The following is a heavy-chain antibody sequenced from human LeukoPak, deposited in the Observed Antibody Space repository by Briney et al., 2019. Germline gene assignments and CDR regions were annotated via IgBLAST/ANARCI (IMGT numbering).Heavy chain of an antibody. J-gene: IGHJ4*02. CDR3: ARMIGLGEVSPYFDY. Sequence: GESLKISCKGSGYIFTNYWIGWVRQMPGKGLEWMGIIHPRDSDIRYNPPFQGQVTISADKSISTAYLQWNSLKASDTAMYYCARMIGLGEVSPYFDYWGQGSLVTVSS. CDR1: GYIFTNYW. V-gene: IGHV5-51*01. D-gene: IGHD3-16*02. CDR2: IHPRDSDI.